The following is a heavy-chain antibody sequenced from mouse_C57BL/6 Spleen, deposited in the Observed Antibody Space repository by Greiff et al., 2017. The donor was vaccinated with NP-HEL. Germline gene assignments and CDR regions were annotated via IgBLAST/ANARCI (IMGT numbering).Heavy chain of an antibody. Sequence: EVQLQQSGAELVRPGASVKLSCTASGFNIKDDYMHWVKQRPEQGLEWIGWIDPENGDTEYASKFQGQATITADTSSNTAYLQLSSLTSEDTAVYYCTTRFTVVATDWYFDVWGTGTTVTVSS. CDR2: IDPENGDT. CDR3: TTRFTVVATDWYFDV. V-gene: IGHV14-4*01. D-gene: IGHD1-1*01. J-gene: IGHJ1*03. CDR1: GFNIKDDY.